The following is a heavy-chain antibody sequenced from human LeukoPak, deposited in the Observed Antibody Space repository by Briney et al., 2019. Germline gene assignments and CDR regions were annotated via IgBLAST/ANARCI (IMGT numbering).Heavy chain of an antibody. CDR3: AKDLGYFYDSSGTEKDVVY. CDR2: IAYDGSNE. D-gene: IGHD3-22*01. J-gene: IGHJ4*02. V-gene: IGHV3-30*18. Sequence: GGSLRLSCAASGATFSSLGMHWFRQGPGKGLEWVAVIAYDGSNEDYADSVKGRFTISRDNSKNMLYLQMNSLRAEDTAVYYCAKDLGYFYDSSGTEKDVVYWGQGTLVTVSS. CDR1: GATFSSLG.